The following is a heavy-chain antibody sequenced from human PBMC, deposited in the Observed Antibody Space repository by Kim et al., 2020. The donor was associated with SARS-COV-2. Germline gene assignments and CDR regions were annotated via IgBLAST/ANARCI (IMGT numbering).Heavy chain of an antibody. CDR2: YT. Sequence: YTNDADSVKGRFTISRDNAKNSLYLQMNSLRAEDTAVYYCAREKQGGMDVWGQGTTVTVSS. CDR3: AREKQGGMDV. V-gene: IGHV3-11*05. J-gene: IGHJ6*02.